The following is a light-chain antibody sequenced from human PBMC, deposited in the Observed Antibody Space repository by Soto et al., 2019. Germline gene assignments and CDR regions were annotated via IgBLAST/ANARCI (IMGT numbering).Light chain of an antibody. Sequence: IQMTQSPSSLSASVGDRVTITCRASQVITNDLGWYQQKPGKAPRRLIYDASSLESGVPSRFSGSGSGTEFTLTISSLQPEDFAVYYCQQYNNWPPSWTFGQGTKVDIK. CDR3: QQYNNWPPSWT. CDR1: QVITND. V-gene: IGKV1-17*01. J-gene: IGKJ1*01. CDR2: DAS.